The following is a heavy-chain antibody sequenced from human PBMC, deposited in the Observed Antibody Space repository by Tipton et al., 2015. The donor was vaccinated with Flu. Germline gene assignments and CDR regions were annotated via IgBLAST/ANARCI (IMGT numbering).Heavy chain of an antibody. CDR1: GASITSSYA. CDR2: IYYSGST. CDR3: ALGATGGIDY. Sequence: TLSLTCTVSGASITSSYAWGWIRQPPGRGLEWIGSIYYSGSTYYNPSLKSRVTMSVDASKNQFSLKLSSVTAADTAAYYCALGATGGIDYWGQGTLVTVSS. J-gene: IGHJ4*02. V-gene: IGHV4-39*07. D-gene: IGHD1-26*01.